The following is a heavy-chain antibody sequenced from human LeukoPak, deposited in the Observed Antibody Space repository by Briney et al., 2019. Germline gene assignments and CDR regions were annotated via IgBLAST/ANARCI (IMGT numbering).Heavy chain of an antibody. D-gene: IGHD6-19*01. CDR2: ISGSGDTT. V-gene: IGHV3-23*01. J-gene: IGHJ4*02. CDR1: GFTFSNYA. CDR3: ARRSGVAVAGAFDY. Sequence: GGSLRLSCAASGFTFSNYAMRWVRQAPGKGLEWVSGISGSGDTTYYADSVKGRFTISRDNSKNTLHLQMNSLRAEDTAVYFCARRSGVAVAGAFDYWGQGTLVTVSS.